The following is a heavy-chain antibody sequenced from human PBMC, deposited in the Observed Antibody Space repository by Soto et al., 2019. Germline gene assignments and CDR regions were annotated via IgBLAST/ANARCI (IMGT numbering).Heavy chain of an antibody. J-gene: IGHJ6*03. D-gene: IGHD3-10*01. Sequence: QVQLQQWGAGLLKPSETLSLTCAVYGGSFNGYYWSWIRQPPGKGLEWIGEINHSGNTNYNPSFKSRVTMSVDTSKNQFSLTVSSVTAADTAVYYCARGGSVNYYYYYMDVWGKGTTVTVSS. V-gene: IGHV4-34*01. CDR2: INHSGNT. CDR3: ARGGSVNYYYYYMDV. CDR1: GGSFNGYY.